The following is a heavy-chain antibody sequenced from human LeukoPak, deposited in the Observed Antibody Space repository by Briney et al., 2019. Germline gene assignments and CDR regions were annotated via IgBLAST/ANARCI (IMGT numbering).Heavy chain of an antibody. Sequence: GGSLRLSCAASGFTFSSYAMSWVRQAPGKGLEWVSAISGSGGSTYYADSVKGRFTISRDNAKNSLYPQMNSLRAEDTAVYYCAELGITMIGGVWGKGTTVTISS. CDR2: ISGSGGST. CDR1: GFTFSSYA. CDR3: AELGITMIGGV. V-gene: IGHV3-23*01. D-gene: IGHD3-10*02. J-gene: IGHJ6*04.